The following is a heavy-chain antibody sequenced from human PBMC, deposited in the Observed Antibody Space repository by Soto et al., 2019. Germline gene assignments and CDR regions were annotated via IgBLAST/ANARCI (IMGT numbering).Heavy chain of an antibody. J-gene: IGHJ6*02. D-gene: IGHD3-3*01. V-gene: IGHV4-30-2*01. CDR3: AREMTIFGVAPGGGVDV. CDR2: IYQRGRT. Sequence: PWETLSLTCAVSGGSISTFDDSWSWIRQAPGRGLEWIGSIYQRGRTYYTPSLKSRATMSLDKSKNQFSLKITSAVAADTARYYCAREMTIFGVAPGGGVDVWGQGTTVT. CDR1: GGSISTFDDS.